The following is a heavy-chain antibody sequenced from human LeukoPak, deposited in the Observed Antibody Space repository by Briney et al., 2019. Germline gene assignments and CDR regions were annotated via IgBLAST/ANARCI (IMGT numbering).Heavy chain of an antibody. CDR1: GFSLSTSGMC. J-gene: IGHJ4*02. CDR2: IDWDDDK. Sequence: SGPALVKPTQTLTLTCTFSGFSLSTSGMCVSWIRQPPGKALEWLARIDWDDDKYYSTSQKTRLTTSKDTSKNQVVLTMTNMDPVDTATYYCARILVDYYDSSGNYPDYWGQGTLVTVPS. D-gene: IGHD3-22*01. CDR3: ARILVDYYDSSGNYPDY. V-gene: IGHV2-70*11.